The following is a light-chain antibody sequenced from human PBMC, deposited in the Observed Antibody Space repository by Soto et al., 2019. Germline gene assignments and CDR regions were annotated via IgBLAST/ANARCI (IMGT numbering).Light chain of an antibody. Sequence: DIQMTQSPSSLSASVGDRVTITCRASLSISSYRNWFQQKPGKAPKLLIYGASSLQSGVPPRFSGSGSGTDFTLTISSLQPEDFATYYCQQTYSTPWTFGQGTKVEIK. CDR1: LSISSY. V-gene: IGKV1-39*01. CDR2: GAS. CDR3: QQTYSTPWT. J-gene: IGKJ1*01.